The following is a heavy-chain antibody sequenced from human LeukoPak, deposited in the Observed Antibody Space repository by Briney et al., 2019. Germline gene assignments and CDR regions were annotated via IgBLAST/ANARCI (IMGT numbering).Heavy chain of an antibody. Sequence: GGSLRLSCAASGFTFRSYAMSWVRQAPGEGLESVSVISGRGDSTHYADSVRGRFTISRDNSKNTLYLQMNSLRAEDTAVYYCAKAHSSSWYYFGDWGQGARVTVSS. CDR1: GFTFRSYA. CDR3: AKAHSSSWYYFGD. D-gene: IGHD6-13*01. CDR2: ISGRGDST. J-gene: IGHJ4*02. V-gene: IGHV3-23*01.